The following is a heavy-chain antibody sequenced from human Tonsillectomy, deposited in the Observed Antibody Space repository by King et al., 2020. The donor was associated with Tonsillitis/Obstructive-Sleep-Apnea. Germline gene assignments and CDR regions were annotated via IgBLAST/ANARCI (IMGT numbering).Heavy chain of an antibody. CDR2: ISWTSGSI. Sequence: VQLVESGGGLVQPGRSLRLSCAASGFIFDDHAMHWVRQAPGKALEWVSGISWTSGSIGYADSVKGRFTISRDNAKNSLYLQMNSLRAEDTAFYYCAKDSGSRSWYDIGGFDCWGQGTLVTVSS. CDR3: AKDSGSRSWYDIGGFDC. V-gene: IGHV3-9*01. D-gene: IGHD6-13*01. J-gene: IGHJ4*02. CDR1: GFIFDDHA.